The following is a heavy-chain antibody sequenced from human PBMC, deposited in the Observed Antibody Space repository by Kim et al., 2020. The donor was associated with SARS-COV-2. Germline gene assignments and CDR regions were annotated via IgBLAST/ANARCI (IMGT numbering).Heavy chain of an antibody. CDR2: IYPGDSDT. J-gene: IGHJ6*02. CDR3: ARHRGDQVRWSYSHYYYGMDV. Sequence: GESLKISCKGSGYSFTSYWIGWVRQMPGKGLEWMGIIYPGDSDTRYSPSFQGQVTISADKSIRTAYLQWSSLKASDTAMYYCARHRGDQVRWSYSHYYYGMDVWGQGTTVTVS. D-gene: IGHD1-26*01. CDR1: GYSFTSYW. V-gene: IGHV5-51*01.